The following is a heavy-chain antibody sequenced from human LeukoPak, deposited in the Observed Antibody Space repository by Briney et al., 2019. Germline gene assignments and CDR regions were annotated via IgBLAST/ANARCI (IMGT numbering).Heavy chain of an antibody. V-gene: IGHV3-11*01. CDR1: GFTLSDYY. D-gene: IGHD3/OR15-3a*01. J-gene: IGHJ4*02. Sequence: GGSLRLSCAASGFTLSDYYMSWIRQAPGKGLEWVSYSSSSGTTIYYADSVKGRFAISRDNAKNSLYLQMNSLRAEDTAVYYCARRRDFIDYWGRGTLVTVSS. CDR3: ARRRDFIDY. CDR2: SSSSGTTI.